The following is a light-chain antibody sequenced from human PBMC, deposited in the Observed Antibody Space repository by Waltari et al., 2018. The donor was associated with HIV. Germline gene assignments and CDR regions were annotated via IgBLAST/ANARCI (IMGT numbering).Light chain of an antibody. J-gene: IGLJ1*01. Sequence: QSVLTQPPSVSEAPSQRVTISCSGSSSNIGSNAVTWYQQVPGKAPKLLIYYDDLLASGVSDRFSGSKSGTSASLAIRGLQSEDEADYYCAAWDDSLNGYVFGSGSKVTV. CDR2: YDD. V-gene: IGLV1-36*01. CDR1: SSNIGSNA. CDR3: AAWDDSLNGYV.